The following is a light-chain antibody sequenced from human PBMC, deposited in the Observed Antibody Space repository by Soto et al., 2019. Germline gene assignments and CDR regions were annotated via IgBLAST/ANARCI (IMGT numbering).Light chain of an antibody. J-gene: IGKJ4*01. Sequence: EIVLKQYPATLSLSPGERATLSCRASQSVSNYLAWYQQKPGQAPRLLIYDASNRATGIPARFSGSRSGTDFTLTISCLEPEDFPVYYCQQRSNWALLTLRGGTKVQIK. V-gene: IGKV3-11*01. CDR1: QSVSNY. CDR3: QQRSNWALLT. CDR2: DAS.